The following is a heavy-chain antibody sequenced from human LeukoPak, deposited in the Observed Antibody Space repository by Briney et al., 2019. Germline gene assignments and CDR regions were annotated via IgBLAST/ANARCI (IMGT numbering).Heavy chain of an antibody. V-gene: IGHV3-21*06. CDR1: GFTFSSYS. Sequence: GGSLRLSCAASGFTFSSYSLIWVRQAPGKGLEWVSSISSSSSYIYYADSVKGRFTISGDNAKNSLFLQMNDLRAEDTAVYYCARQGGAYFDYWGQGTLVTVSS. CDR2: ISSSSSYI. CDR3: ARQGGAYFDY. J-gene: IGHJ4*02.